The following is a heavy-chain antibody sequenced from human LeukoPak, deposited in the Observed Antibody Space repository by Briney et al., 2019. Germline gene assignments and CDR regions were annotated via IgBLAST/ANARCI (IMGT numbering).Heavy chain of an antibody. CDR3: ARGANYGDIFDY. J-gene: IGHJ4*02. CDR1: GGSISSGGYY. D-gene: IGHD4-17*01. CDR2: IYYSGST. V-gene: IGHV4-31*03. Sequence: SQTLSLTCTVSGGSISSGGYYWSWIRQHPGKGLEWIGYIYYSGSTYYNPSLKSRVIISVDTSKNQFSLKLSSVTAADTAVYYCARGANYGDIFDYWGQGTLVTVSS.